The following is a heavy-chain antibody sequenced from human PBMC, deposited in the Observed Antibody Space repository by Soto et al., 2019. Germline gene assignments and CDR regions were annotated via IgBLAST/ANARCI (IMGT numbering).Heavy chain of an antibody. CDR3: ATPRKNFYYYGMDV. CDR2: IHHSGST. J-gene: IGHJ6*02. CDR1: GGSFSGYY. Sequence: SETLSLICAVYGGSFSGYYGTWIRQPPGKGLEWIGEIHHSGSTNYNPSLKSRVSISVDMSNNQFSLRLSSVTAADTAVYYCATPRKNFYYYGMDVWGQGTTVTVSS. V-gene: IGHV4-34*01.